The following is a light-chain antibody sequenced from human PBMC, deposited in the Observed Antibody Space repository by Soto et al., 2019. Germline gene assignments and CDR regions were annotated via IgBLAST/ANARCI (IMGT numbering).Light chain of an antibody. Sequence: QSALTQPASVSGSPEQSITISCTGTSSDVGAYNLVSWYQQHPGKAPRLIIYEGSKRPSGISHRFSGSKSDNTASLTISGLRAEDEAHYYCSSYTSSSTHVVFGGGTKLTVL. CDR2: EGS. CDR3: SSYTSSSTHVV. J-gene: IGLJ2*01. CDR1: SSDVGAYNL. V-gene: IGLV2-14*02.